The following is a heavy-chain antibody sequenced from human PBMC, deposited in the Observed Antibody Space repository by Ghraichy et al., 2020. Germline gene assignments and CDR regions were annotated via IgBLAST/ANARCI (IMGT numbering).Heavy chain of an antibody. CDR2: IYTGGST. Sequence: GGSLRLSCAASEFRVSTYYMSWVRQAPGKGLEWVSVIYTGGSTNYADSVKGRFTISRDNSKNTVYLQMNSLRAEDTAVYYCARVDLWGKGTTVTVSS. J-gene: IGHJ6*04. V-gene: IGHV3-66*02. CDR3: ARVDL. CDR1: EFRVSTYY.